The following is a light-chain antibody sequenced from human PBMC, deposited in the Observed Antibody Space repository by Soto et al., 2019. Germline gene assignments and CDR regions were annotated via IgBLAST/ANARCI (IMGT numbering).Light chain of an antibody. Sequence: DVQMPQSPSTLSASVGDRVTITCRASQSINNLLAWYQQKPGKAPKFLIYDVSTLESGVPSRFSGSGSGTEFTLTISSVQPEDLATYYCQQYDSYPLTFGGGTKVDIK. CDR2: DVS. J-gene: IGKJ4*01. CDR3: QQYDSYPLT. V-gene: IGKV1-5*01. CDR1: QSINNL.